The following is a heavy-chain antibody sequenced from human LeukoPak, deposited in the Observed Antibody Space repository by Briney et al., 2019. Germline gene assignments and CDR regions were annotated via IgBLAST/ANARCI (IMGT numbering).Heavy chain of an antibody. J-gene: IGHJ4*02. V-gene: IGHV1-8*01. CDR3: ATELRHQDY. D-gene: IGHD2-15*01. Sequence: ASVKVSCKASGYAFTSYDINWVRQATGQGLEWMGYMNPNSGNTGSAQKFQGRVTMTRDTSISTAYMELSSLRSEDTAVYYCATELRHQDYWGQGTLVTVSS. CDR1: GYAFTSYD. CDR2: MNPNSGNT.